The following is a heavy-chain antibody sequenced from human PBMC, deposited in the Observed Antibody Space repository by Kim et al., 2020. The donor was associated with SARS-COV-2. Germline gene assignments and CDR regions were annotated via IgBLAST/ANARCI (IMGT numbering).Heavy chain of an antibody. CDR2: INPSGGST. J-gene: IGHJ6*02. Sequence: ASVKVSCKAYGYTFTSYYMHWVRQAPGQGLEWMGIINPSGGSTSYAQKFQGRVTMTRDTSTSTVYMELSSLRSEDTAVYYCARNIVVVPAAILYYYYGMDVGPRGTRVPVS. V-gene: IGHV1-46*01. CDR1: GYTFTSYY. CDR3: ARNIVVVPAAILYYYYGMDV. D-gene: IGHD2-2*01.